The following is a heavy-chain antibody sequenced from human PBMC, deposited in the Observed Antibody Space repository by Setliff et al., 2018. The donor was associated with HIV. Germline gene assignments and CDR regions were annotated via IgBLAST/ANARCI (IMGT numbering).Heavy chain of an antibody. J-gene: IGHJ4*02. CDR3: ARGYFYDTSGHDDSFDY. Sequence: GASVKVSCKASGYTFSIYDINWVRQATGQGLQWMGWMSPKSGNTGYAQKFQGRVTMTRDTSTRTVYMELSSLRSEDTAVYFCARGYFYDTSGHDDSFDYWGQGTLVTVSS. V-gene: IGHV1-8*02. CDR1: GYTFSIYD. D-gene: IGHD3-22*01. CDR2: MSPKSGNT.